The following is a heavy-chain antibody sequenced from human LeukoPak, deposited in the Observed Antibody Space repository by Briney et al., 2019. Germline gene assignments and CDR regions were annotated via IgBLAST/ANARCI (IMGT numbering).Heavy chain of an antibody. CDR1: GFTFSSYA. Sequence: PGGSLRLSCAASGFTFSSYAMSWVRQAPGKGLEWVSAISGSGGSTYCADSVKGRFTISRDNSKNTLYLQMNSLRAEDTAVYYCAKGRLDWLSLDYWGQGTLVTVSS. CDR3: AKGRLDWLSLDY. D-gene: IGHD3-9*01. CDR2: ISGSGGST. V-gene: IGHV3-23*01. J-gene: IGHJ4*02.